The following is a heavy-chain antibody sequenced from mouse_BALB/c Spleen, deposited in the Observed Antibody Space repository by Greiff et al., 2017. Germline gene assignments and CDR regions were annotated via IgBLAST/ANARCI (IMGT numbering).Heavy chain of an antibody. J-gene: IGHJ2*01. V-gene: IGHV7-3*02. CDR3: ARDSYRYDY. Sequence: VQLKESGGGLVQPGGSLRLSCATSGFTFTDYYMSWVRQPPGKALEWLGFIRNKANGYTTEYSASVKGRFTISRDNSQSILYLQMNTLRAEDSATYYCARDSYRYDYWGQGTTLTVSS. CDR2: IRNKANGYTT. CDR1: GFTFTDYY. D-gene: IGHD2-14*01.